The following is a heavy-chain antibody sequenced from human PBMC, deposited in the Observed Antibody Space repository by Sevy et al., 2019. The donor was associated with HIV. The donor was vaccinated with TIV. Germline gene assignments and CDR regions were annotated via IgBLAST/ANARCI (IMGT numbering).Heavy chain of an antibody. J-gene: IGHJ4*02. V-gene: IGHV3-72*01. CDR1: GFIFSDHY. CDR3: ARTYNSAWGTDYFDY. CDR2: IRNRANSYTT. D-gene: IGHD3-16*01. Sequence: GGSLRLSCAASGFIFSDHYMDWVRQAPGKGLEWVGRIRNRANSYTTEYAASVKGRFISSRDDSTNTLYLQMNSLETEDTAIYYCARTYNSAWGTDYFDYWGQGTLVTVSS.